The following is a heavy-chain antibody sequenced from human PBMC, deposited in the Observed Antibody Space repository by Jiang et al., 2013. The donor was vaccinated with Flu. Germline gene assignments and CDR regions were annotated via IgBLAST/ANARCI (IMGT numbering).Heavy chain of an antibody. CDR3: ARGQWLDDY. J-gene: IGHJ4*02. CDR2: IYYSGST. V-gene: IGHV4-59*01. D-gene: IGHD6-19*01. CDR1: GGSISSYY. Sequence: SGSGLVKPSETLSLTCTVSGGSISSYYWSWIRQPPGKGLEWIGYIYYSGSTNYNPSLKSRVTISVDTSKNQFSLKLSSVTAADTAVYYCARGQWLDDYWGQGTLVTVSS.